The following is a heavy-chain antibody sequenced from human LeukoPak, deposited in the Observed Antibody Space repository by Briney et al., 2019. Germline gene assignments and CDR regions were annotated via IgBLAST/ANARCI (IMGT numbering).Heavy chain of an antibody. Sequence: PSQTLSLTCTVSGGSISSGSYYWSWIRQPPGKGLEWIGYIYYSGSTNYNPSLKSRVTISVDTSKDQFSLKLSSVTAADTAVYYCARQGSSGYYDWDPWGQGTLVTVSS. CDR2: IYYSGST. V-gene: IGHV4-61*01. CDR1: GGSISSGSYY. J-gene: IGHJ5*02. D-gene: IGHD3-22*01. CDR3: ARQGSSGYYDWDP.